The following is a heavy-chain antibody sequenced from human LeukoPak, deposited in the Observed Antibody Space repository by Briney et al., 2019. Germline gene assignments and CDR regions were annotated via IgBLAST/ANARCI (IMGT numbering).Heavy chain of an antibody. CDR1: GGSISSSSYY. CDR3: EGGIVVVPAAIPDAFDI. V-gene: IGHV4-39*01. CDR2: IYYSGST. Sequence: SETLSLTCTVSGGSISSSSYYWGWIRQPPGKGLEWIGSIYYSGSTYYNPSLKSRVTISVDTSKNQFSLKLSSVTAADTAVYYCEGGIVVVPAAIPDAFDIWGQGTMVTVSS. D-gene: IGHD2-2*01. J-gene: IGHJ3*02.